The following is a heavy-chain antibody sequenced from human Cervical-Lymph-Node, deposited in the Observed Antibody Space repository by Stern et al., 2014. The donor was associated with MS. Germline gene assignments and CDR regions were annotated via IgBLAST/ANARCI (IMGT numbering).Heavy chain of an antibody. CDR1: GGSIASSSYY. Sequence: QVQLQESGPGLVQPSQTLSLTCTVSGGSIASSSYYWSWIRQPAGKGLEWLGRIFNSGSTNYNPPLRMRIPLSVNPSKTQFTLRLGAVTAADPAVYYCAREDYDGSGHPYYYGLDVWGQGTTVTVSS. D-gene: IGHD3-22*01. CDR2: IFNSGST. V-gene: IGHV4-61*02. CDR3: AREDYDGSGHPYYYGLDV. J-gene: IGHJ6*02.